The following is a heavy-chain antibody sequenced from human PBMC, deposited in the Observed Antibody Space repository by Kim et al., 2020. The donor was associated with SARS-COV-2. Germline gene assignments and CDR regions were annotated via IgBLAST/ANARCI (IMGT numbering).Heavy chain of an antibody. CDR2: IIPIFGTA. CDR3: ARGLLSLGDSNHAFDI. V-gene: IGHV1-69*13. Sequence: SVKVSCKASGGTFSSYAISWVRQAPGQGLEWMGGIIPIFGTANYAQKFQGRVTITADESTSTAYMELSSLRSEDTAVYYCARGLLSLGDSNHAFDIWGQGTMVTVSS. J-gene: IGHJ3*02. CDR1: GGTFSSYA. D-gene: IGHD2-21*02.